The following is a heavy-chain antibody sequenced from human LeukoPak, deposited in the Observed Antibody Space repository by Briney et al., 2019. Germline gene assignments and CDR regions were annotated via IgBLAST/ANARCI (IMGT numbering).Heavy chain of an antibody. CDR2: IYYSGTT. CDR3: ATLTRPDTSGEVDY. J-gene: IGHJ4*02. CDR1: GGSIISSNYF. V-gene: IGHV4-39*01. Sequence: SETLSLTCTVSGGSIISSNYFWGWIRQPPGKGLEWIGNIYYSGTTHYNPSLKSRVTISVDTSENQFSLNLSSVTAADTAVYYCATLTRPDTSGEVDYWGQGTLVSVSS. D-gene: IGHD3-22*01.